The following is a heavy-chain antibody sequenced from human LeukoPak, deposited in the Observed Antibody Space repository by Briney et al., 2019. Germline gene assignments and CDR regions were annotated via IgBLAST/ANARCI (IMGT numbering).Heavy chain of an antibody. J-gene: IGHJ3*02. CDR3: ARVGEYYYDSSGYDAFDI. D-gene: IGHD3-22*01. CDR2: IYSGGST. V-gene: IGHV3-53*05. CDR1: GFTVSSNY. Sequence: GGSLRLSCAASGFTVSSNYMSWVRQAPGKGLEWVSVIYSGGSTYYADSVKGRFTISRDNSKNTLYLQMNSLRAEDTAVYYCARVGEYYYDSSGYDAFDIWGQGTMVTVSS.